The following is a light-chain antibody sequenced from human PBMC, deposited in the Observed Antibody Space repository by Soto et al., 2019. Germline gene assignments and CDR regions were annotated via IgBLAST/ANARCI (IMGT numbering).Light chain of an antibody. J-gene: IGKJ1*01. CDR3: QVYGSSSKT. Sequence: SVGDEVTSGGRTSRNIYSYLNWYQQKQGKAPKLLMYSVSTLQTGVPSRFSGSGSGTDFTLTISRLEPEDCEVYVGQVYGSSSKTFGQGTKVDIK. V-gene: IGKV1-39*02. CDR2: SVS. CDR1: RNIYSY.